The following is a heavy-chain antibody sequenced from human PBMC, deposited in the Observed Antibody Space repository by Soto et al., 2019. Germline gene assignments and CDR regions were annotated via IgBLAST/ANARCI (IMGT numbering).Heavy chain of an antibody. V-gene: IGHV1-69*13. CDR1: GGTFSSYA. CDR2: IIPIFGTA. D-gene: IGHD2-15*01. CDR3: ARLLTLSGGYYYGMDV. J-gene: IGHJ6*02. Sequence: PAASVKVSCKASGGTFSSYAINWVRQAPGQGLEWMGGIIPIFGTANYAQKFQGRVTITADESTSTAYMELSSLRSEDTAVYYCARLLTLSGGYYYGMDVWGQGTTVTVSS.